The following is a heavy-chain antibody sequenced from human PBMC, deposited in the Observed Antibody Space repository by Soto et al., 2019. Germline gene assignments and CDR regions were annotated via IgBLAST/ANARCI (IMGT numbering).Heavy chain of an antibody. V-gene: IGHV3-11*01. CDR1: EFTFSDHY. D-gene: IGHD3-3*01. Sequence: QVQLVESGGGLVKPGESVRLSCAASEFTFSDHYVTWIRQAPGKGLEWVSYISNSGSTIYYADSVKGRFTISRDNAENSLYLLMNSLRAEDTAVYYGARVGEMTYKDWGQGTLVTVSS. CDR2: ISNSGSTI. CDR3: ARVGEMTYKD. J-gene: IGHJ4*02.